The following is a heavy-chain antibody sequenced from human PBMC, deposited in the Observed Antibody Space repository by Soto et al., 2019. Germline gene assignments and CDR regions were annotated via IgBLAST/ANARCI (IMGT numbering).Heavy chain of an antibody. D-gene: IGHD4-4*01. CDR3: AREMATVRVIDY. V-gene: IGHV4-59*01. Sequence: PSETLSLTCTVSGGSISSYYWSWIRQPPGKGLEWIGYIYYSGSTNYNPSLKSRVTISVDTSKNQFSLKLSSVTAADTAVYYCAREMATVRVIDYWGQGTLVTVSS. CDR1: GGSISSYY. CDR2: IYYSGST. J-gene: IGHJ4*02.